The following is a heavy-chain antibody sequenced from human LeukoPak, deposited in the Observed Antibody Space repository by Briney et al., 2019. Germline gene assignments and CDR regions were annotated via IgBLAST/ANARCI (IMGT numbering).Heavy chain of an antibody. CDR3: ARDPLSTVTTSGDY. J-gene: IGHJ4*02. V-gene: IGHV4-4*02. CDR2: IYHSGST. CDR1: GGSISSSNW. Sequence: SGTLSLTCAVSGGSISSSNWWSWVRQPPGKGLEWIGEIYHSGSTNYNPSLKSRVTISVDKSKNQFSLKLSFVTAADTAVYYCARDPLSTVTTSGDYWGQGTLVTVSS. D-gene: IGHD4-17*01.